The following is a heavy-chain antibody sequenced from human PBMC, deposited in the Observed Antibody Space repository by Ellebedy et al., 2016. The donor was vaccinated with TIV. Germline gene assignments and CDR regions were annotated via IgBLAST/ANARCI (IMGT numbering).Heavy chain of an antibody. V-gene: IGHV3-74*01. J-gene: IGHJ4*02. CDR2: INNDGTGT. CDR3: VRARPYCGGDCFPFGN. D-gene: IGHD2-21*02. CDR1: GFTFSWYW. Sequence: GGSLRLSXAASGFTFSWYWMHWVRQVPGKGLVWVSRINNDGTGTTYADSVKGRFTISRDNAKNTLYLQMNSLRAEDTAVYYCVRARPYCGGDCFPFGNWGQGSLVTVSS.